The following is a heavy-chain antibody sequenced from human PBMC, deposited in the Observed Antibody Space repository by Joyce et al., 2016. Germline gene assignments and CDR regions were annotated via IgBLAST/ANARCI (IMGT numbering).Heavy chain of an antibody. V-gene: IGHV4-38-2*02. J-gene: IGHJ4*02. CDR1: GDSISSGYF. CDR3: ARDPQNFGF. Sequence: VQLQESGPGLVKPSATLSLTGDVSGDSISSGYFYGWVRQAPGKGLEWIANIYHNGKTYYNASLKSRVTISVDTSKNQLSLKLSSVTAADTAVYYCARDPQNFGFWGQGTLVIVSS. D-gene: IGHD2/OR15-2a*01. CDR2: IYHNGKT.